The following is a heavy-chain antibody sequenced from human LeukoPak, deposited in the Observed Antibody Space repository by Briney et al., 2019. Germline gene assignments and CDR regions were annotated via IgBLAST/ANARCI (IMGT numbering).Heavy chain of an antibody. CDR2: IRYDGSNK. D-gene: IGHD1-26*01. Sequence: PGGSLRLSCAASGFTLSSYGMHWVRQAPGKGLEWVAFIRYDGSNKYYADSVKGRFTISRDNSKNTLYLQMNSLRVEDTAVYYCASRIVGTPDYFDYWGQGTLVTVSS. J-gene: IGHJ4*02. CDR1: GFTLSSYG. CDR3: ASRIVGTPDYFDY. V-gene: IGHV3-30*02.